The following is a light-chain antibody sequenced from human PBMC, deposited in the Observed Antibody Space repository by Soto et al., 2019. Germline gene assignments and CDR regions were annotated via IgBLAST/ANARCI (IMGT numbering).Light chain of an antibody. Sequence: EVVMTQSPDTLSVSPGERSTLSCRASQSVSSNLAWYQQKLGQDPRLLIYGASTRATGISARISGSGSGKEFTLNLRSLQSEEVAIYDCQQYNNWPRTVGQFTKVDIK. CDR2: GAS. J-gene: IGKJ1*01. V-gene: IGKV3-15*01. CDR1: QSVSSN. CDR3: QQYNNWPRT.